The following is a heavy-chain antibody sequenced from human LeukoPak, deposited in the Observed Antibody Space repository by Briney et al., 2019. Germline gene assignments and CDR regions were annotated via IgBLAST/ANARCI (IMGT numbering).Heavy chain of an antibody. J-gene: IGHJ6*03. D-gene: IGHD1-7*01. Sequence: GGSLRLSCAASGFTFSSYNMNWVREAPGKGLEWVSSISSSGSYIYYADSVKGRFTISRDNAKNSLYLQMNSLRAEDTAVYFCARGEGSTGCHSCNWNYIKYYYYMDVWGKGTTVTVSS. CDR2: ISSSGSYI. CDR1: GFTFSSYN. CDR3: ARGEGSTGCHSCNWNYIKYYYYMDV. V-gene: IGHV3-21*01.